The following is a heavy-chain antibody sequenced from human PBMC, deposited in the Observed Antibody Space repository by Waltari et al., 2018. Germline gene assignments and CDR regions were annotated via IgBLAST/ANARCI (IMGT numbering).Heavy chain of an antibody. D-gene: IGHD3-10*01. Sequence: QVQLQESGPGLVKPSQTLSLTCTVSGGSISSGSYYWSWIRQPAGKGLEWIGRIYTSGSTNYNPSLKSRVTISVDTSKNQFSLKLSSVTAADTALYYCAKVRWFGVKDAFDIWGQGTMVTVSS. CDR1: GGSISSGSYY. V-gene: IGHV4-61*02. CDR2: IYTSGST. CDR3: AKVRWFGVKDAFDI. J-gene: IGHJ3*02.